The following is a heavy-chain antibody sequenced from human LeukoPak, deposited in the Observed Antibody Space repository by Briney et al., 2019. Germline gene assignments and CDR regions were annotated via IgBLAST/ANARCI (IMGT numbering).Heavy chain of an antibody. J-gene: IGHJ4*02. CDR1: GFIYSNYD. CDR2: ISGSGSYI. D-gene: IGHD3-22*01. Sequence: GGSLRLSCAASGFIYSNYDMNWVRQAPGKGLEWVPYISGSGSYIDYADSVKGRFTISRDNAENSLYLQMNSLRAEDTAVYYCARGHSSGYYPKYWGQGTLVTVSS. V-gene: IGHV3-21*05. CDR3: ARGHSSGYYPKY.